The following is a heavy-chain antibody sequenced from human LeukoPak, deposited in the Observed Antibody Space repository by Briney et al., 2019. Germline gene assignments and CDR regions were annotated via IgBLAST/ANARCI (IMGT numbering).Heavy chain of an antibody. D-gene: IGHD2-2*01. V-gene: IGHV4-59*01. Sequence: SETLSLTCTVSGGSISSYYWSWIRQPPGKGLEWIGYIYYSGSTNYNPSLKSRVTISVDTSKNQFSLKLSSVTAADTAVYYCARDQDCSSTSCYRDAFDIWGQGTMVTVSS. CDR2: IYYSGST. CDR1: GGSISSYY. J-gene: IGHJ3*02. CDR3: ARDQDCSSTSCYRDAFDI.